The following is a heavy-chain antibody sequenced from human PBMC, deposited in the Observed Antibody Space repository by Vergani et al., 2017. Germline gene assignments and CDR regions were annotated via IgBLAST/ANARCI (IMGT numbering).Heavy chain of an antibody. Sequence: QVQLQQWGAGLLKPSETLSLTCAVFGGSFSGYYWSWIRQPPGKGLGWVGEINHSGSTNYNPSLKSRVTISVDTSKKQFLLKLSSVTVADTGVYDCAKDSTLLCLTHWGQGTLVTVSS. D-gene: IGHD3-10*01. CDR2: INHSGST. V-gene: IGHV4-34*01. CDR1: GGSFSGYY. J-gene: IGHJ4*02. CDR3: AKDSTLLCLTH.